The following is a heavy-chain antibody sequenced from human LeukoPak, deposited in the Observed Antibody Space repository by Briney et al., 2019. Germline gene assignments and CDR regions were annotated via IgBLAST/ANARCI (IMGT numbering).Heavy chain of an antibody. CDR1: GGSISSYY. Sequence: SETLSLTCTVSGGSISSYYWSWIRQPAGKGLEWIGRIYTSGSTNYNPSLKSRVTISVDKSKNQFSLKLSSVTAADTAVYYCARSTVVVPLDYWGQGTLVTVSS. CDR3: ARSTVVVPLDY. D-gene: IGHD3-22*01. CDR2: IYTSGST. J-gene: IGHJ4*02. V-gene: IGHV4-4*07.